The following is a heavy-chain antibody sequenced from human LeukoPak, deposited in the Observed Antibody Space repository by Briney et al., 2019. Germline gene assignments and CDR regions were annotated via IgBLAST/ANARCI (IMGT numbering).Heavy chain of an antibody. CDR1: GFTFSSYA. Sequence: GGSLRLSCAASGFTFSSYAMSWVRQAPGKGLEWVSAISGSGGSTYYADSVKGRFTISRDNSKNTLYLQMNSLRAEDTAVYYCAKGTRPFREPLDYFDYWGQGTLVTVSS. D-gene: IGHD3-10*01. CDR2: ISGSGGST. J-gene: IGHJ4*02. CDR3: AKGTRPFREPLDYFDY. V-gene: IGHV3-23*01.